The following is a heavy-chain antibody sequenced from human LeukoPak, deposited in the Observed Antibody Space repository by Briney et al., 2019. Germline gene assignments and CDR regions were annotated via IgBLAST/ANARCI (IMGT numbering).Heavy chain of an antibody. V-gene: IGHV4-61*02. CDR3: ARDIMDV. J-gene: IGHJ6*04. Sequence: SQTLSLTCTASGGSISSGSYYWSWIRQPAGKGLEWIVRIYTSGSTNYNPSLKSRVTISVDTSKNQFSLKLSSVTAADTAVYYCARDIMDVWGKGTTVTVSS. CDR1: GGSISSGSYY. CDR2: IYTSGST.